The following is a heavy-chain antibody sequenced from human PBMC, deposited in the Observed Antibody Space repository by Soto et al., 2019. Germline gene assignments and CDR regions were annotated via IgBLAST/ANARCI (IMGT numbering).Heavy chain of an antibody. Sequence: PGESLKISCKGSGHRFSSYWVGWVRQMAGKGLEWMGMIHPGDPDIIYSPSFQGQVTISADKSTSTAYLQWSSLKTSDTAMYYCASPITVFGVLFLWGQGTLVTVYS. CDR2: IHPGDPDI. D-gene: IGHD3-3*01. CDR1: GHRFSSYW. V-gene: IGHV5-51*01. J-gene: IGHJ4*02. CDR3: ASPITVFGVLFL.